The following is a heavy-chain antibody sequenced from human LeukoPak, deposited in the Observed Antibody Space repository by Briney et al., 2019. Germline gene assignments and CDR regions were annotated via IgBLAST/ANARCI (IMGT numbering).Heavy chain of an antibody. J-gene: IGHJ4*02. CDR2: ISGHSGNT. CDR1: GYTFASYG. V-gene: IGHV1-18*01. D-gene: IGHD5-18*01. CDR3: VRGSADTPMAPIFY. Sequence: ASVKVSCKASGYTFASYGITWVRQAPGQGLEWMGWISGHSGNTHYVQNLQGRVTMTTDTSTSTAYMELRSLRSDDTAVYYCVRGSADTPMAPIFYWGQGTLVSVSS.